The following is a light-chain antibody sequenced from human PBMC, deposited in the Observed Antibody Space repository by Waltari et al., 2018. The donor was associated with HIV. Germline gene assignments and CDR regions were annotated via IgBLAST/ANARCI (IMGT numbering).Light chain of an antibody. J-gene: IGLJ1*01. CDR2: QDT. CDR3: QSIDSGGTFV. Sequence: SYELTQAHSVSVSPGKTARITCSGDTLAKQYAYWYQQKPGQAPELVMYQDTERPAGIPERFSGSRSGTTVTLTISRVQAADEADYYCQSIDSGGTFVFGTGTKVTVL. V-gene: IGLV3-25*03. CDR1: TLAKQY.